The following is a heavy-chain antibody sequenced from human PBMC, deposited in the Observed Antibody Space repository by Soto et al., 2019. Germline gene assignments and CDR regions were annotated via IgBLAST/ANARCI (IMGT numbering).Heavy chain of an antibody. D-gene: IGHD5-12*01. V-gene: IGHV3-30-3*01. CDR2: ISYDGSNK. CDR1: GFTFSSYA. Sequence: GGSLRLSCAASGFTFSSYAMHWVRQAPGKGLEWVAVISYDGSNKYYADSVKGRFTISRDNSKNTLYLQMNSLRAEDTAVYYCARDELTVGDGYNYKDYYYGMDVWGQGTTVTVSS. CDR3: ARDELTVGDGYNYKDYYYGMDV. J-gene: IGHJ6*02.